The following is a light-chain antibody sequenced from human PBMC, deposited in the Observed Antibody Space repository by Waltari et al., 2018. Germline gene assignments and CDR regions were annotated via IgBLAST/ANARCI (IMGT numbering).Light chain of an antibody. J-gene: IGKJ1*01. CDR3: LQYNSYPRT. Sequence: DIQMTQSPSSLYEYIGDRVTITYRASLGINDYLAWFQQRQGKAPKSLIYRVSSLQRGVPSKFSGRGSGTEFTLTISSLQPEDFATYYCLQYNSYPRTFGQGTKVEIK. CDR2: RVS. V-gene: IGKV1-16*02. CDR1: LGINDY.